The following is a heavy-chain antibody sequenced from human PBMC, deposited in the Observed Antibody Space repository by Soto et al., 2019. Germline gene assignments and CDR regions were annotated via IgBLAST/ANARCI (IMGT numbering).Heavy chain of an antibody. CDR1: GFTFSSYW. CDR2: IKQDGSEK. J-gene: IGHJ5*02. D-gene: IGHD2-2*01. Sequence: EVQLVESGGGLVQPGGSLRLSCAASGFTFSSYWMSWVRQAPGKGLEWVANIKQDGSEKYYVDSVKGRFTISRDNAKNSLYLQMNSLRAEDTAVYYCASGPLSVPAAKWFDPWGQGTLVTVSS. CDR3: ASGPLSVPAAKWFDP. V-gene: IGHV3-7*01.